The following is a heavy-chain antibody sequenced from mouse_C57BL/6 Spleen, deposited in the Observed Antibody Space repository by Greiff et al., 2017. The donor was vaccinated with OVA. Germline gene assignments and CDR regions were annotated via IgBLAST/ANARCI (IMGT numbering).Heavy chain of an antibody. J-gene: IGHJ2*01. Sequence: QVQLQQPGAELVRPGSSVKLSCKASGYTFTSYWMHWVKQRPIQGLEWIGNIDPSDSVTHYNQKFKDKATLTVDKSSSTAYMQLSSLTSEDAAVYYCAREGTTVVFDYWGQGTTLTVSS. V-gene: IGHV1-52*01. CDR1: GYTFTSYW. CDR2: IDPSDSVT. CDR3: AREGTTVVFDY. D-gene: IGHD1-1*01.